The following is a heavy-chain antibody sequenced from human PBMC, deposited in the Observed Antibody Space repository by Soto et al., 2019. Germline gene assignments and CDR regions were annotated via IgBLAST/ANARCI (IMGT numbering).Heavy chain of an antibody. CDR2: IYYTGST. CDR1: GGSIKYSNYY. V-gene: IGHV4-39*01. CDR3: SRGYTPKVIDY. Sequence: PSETLSLTCIVSGGSIKYSNYYWGWIRQPPGKGLEWIGNIYYTGSTYYNPSLKSRVTISVDTSKNQFSLNLTSVTAADTAVYYCSRGYTPKVIDYWGQGALVTVSS. D-gene: IGHD5-18*01. J-gene: IGHJ4*02.